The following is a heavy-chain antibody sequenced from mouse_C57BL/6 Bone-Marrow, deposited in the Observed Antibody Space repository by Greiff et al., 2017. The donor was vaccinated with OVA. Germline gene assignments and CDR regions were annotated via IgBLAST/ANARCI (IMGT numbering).Heavy chain of an antibody. CDR3: ARGTGTVFDY. Sequence: QVQLKESGAELARPGASVKLSCKASGYTFTSYGISWVKQRTGQGLEWIGEIYPRSGNTYYNEKFKGKATLTADKSSSTAYMELRSLTSEDSAVYFCARGTGTVFDYWGQGTTLTVSS. CDR2: IYPRSGNT. D-gene: IGHD4-1*01. V-gene: IGHV1-81*01. J-gene: IGHJ2*01. CDR1: GYTFTSYG.